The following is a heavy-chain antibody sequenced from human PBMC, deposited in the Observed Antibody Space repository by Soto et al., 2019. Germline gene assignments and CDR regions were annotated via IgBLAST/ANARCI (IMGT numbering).Heavy chain of an antibody. V-gene: IGHV5-51*01. CDR3: ARPPPYSSSGYYFDY. CDR2: IYPGDSDT. J-gene: IGHJ4*02. Sequence: PGESLKISCKGSGYSFTSYWIGWVRQMPGKGLEGMGIIYPGDSDTRYSPSFQGQVTISADKSISTAYLQWSSLKASDTAMYYCARPPPYSSSGYYFDYWGQGTLVTVSS. CDR1: GYSFTSYW. D-gene: IGHD6-13*01.